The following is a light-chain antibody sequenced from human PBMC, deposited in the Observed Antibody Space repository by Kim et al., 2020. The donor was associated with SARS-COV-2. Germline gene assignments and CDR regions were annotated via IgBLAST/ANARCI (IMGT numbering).Light chain of an antibody. Sequence: ATIGDRINITCRTSHNNNNHLNSDQQKPGKAPNLLISHAATLQTGVPPRFSGSGSGTDFTLTISNVQAEDIATYYCQQFGGLPLNYGGGTKVDIK. CDR2: HAA. CDR3: QQFGGLPLN. J-gene: IGKJ4*01. CDR1: HNNNNH. V-gene: IGKV1-33*01.